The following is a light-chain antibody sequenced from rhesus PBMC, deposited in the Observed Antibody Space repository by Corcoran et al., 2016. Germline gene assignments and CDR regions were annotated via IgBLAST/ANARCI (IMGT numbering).Light chain of an antibody. CDR3: QHYYDNPLT. CDR2: AAS. V-gene: IGKV1S12*01. Sequence: DIQMTQSPSALSASVGDRVTISCRASQNIYSNLAWYQQKPGKAPKLLIYAASSLQPGIPSRFSGSGSGTDFTLTLSSLQPEDSAAYYCQHYYDNPLTFGGGTKVELK. CDR1: QNIYSN. J-gene: IGKJ4*01.